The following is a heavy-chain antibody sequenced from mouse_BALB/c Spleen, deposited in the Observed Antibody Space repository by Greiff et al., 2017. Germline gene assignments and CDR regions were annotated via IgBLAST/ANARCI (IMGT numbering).Heavy chain of an antibody. CDR3: ARGDGNFWFAY. D-gene: IGHD2-1*01. Sequence: VQLQQSGAELVRPGSSVKISCKASGYAFSSYWMNWVKQRPGQGLEWIGQIYPGDGDTNYNGKFKGKATLTADKSSSTAYMQLSSLTSEDSAVYFCARGDGNFWFAYWGQGTLVTVSA. V-gene: IGHV1-80*01. CDR1: GYAFSSYW. J-gene: IGHJ3*01. CDR2: IYPGDGDT.